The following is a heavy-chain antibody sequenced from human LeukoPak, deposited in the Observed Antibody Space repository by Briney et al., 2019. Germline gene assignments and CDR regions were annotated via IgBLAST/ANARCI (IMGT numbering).Heavy chain of an antibody. CDR1: GGSISSSSYY. Sequence: PSETLSLTCTVSGGSISSSSYYWGWIRQPPGKGLEWNGSIYYSGSTYYNPSLKSRVTISVYTSKNQFSLKLSSVTAADTAVYYCARGKLGFDAFDIWGQGTMVTVSS. J-gene: IGHJ3*02. CDR3: ARGKLGFDAFDI. D-gene: IGHD7-27*01. V-gene: IGHV4-39*01. CDR2: IYYSGST.